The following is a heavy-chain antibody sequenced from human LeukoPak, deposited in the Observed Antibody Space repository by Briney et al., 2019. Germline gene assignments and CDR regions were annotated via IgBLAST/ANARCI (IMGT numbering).Heavy chain of an antibody. CDR1: GFTFSSYS. V-gene: IGHV3-21*04. Sequence: GGSLRLSCAASGFTFSSYSMNWVRQAPGKGLEWVSSISSSSSYIYYADSVKGRFTISRDNSKNTLYLQMNSLRAEDTAVYYCAKEHPLRSRAHWFDPWGQGTLVTVSS. CDR3: AKEHPLRSRAHWFDP. CDR2: ISSSSSYI. J-gene: IGHJ5*02.